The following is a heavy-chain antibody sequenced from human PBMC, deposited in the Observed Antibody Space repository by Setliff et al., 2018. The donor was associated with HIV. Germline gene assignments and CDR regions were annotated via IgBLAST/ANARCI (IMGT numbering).Heavy chain of an antibody. D-gene: IGHD3-10*01. J-gene: IGHJ3*02. CDR2: INPNVGST. CDR3: ASIGGSENYPDSDAFDI. V-gene: IGHV1-2*02. Sequence: ASVKVSCKGSGYTFTGYYVHWVRLAPGQGLEWMGWINPNVGSTTYAQKFQARVTMTRDTSASTVYLELRSLRSEDTAVYFCASIGGSENYPDSDAFDIWGQGTLVT. CDR1: GYTFTGYY.